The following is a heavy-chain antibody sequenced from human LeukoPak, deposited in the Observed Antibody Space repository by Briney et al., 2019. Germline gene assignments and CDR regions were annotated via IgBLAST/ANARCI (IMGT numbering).Heavy chain of an antibody. CDR2: IIPIFGTA. CDR3: ARRGYGDYAEDAFDI. Sequence: ASVKVSCKASGGTFSSYAISWVRQAPGQGLEWMGGIIPIFGTANYAQKFQGRVTITADESTSTAYMELSSLRSEDTAVYYCARRGYGDYAEDAFDIWGQGTMVTVSS. CDR1: GGTFSSYA. D-gene: IGHD4-17*01. J-gene: IGHJ3*02. V-gene: IGHV1-69*13.